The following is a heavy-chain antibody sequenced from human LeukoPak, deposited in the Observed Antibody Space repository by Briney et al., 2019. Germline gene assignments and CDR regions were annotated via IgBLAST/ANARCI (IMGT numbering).Heavy chain of an antibody. CDR3: ARDKRSVVVVAATGEYWFDP. V-gene: IGHV4-4*07. CDR1: GGSISSYY. CDR2: IYTSGST. J-gene: IGHJ5*02. Sequence: SETLSLTCAVCGGSISSYYWSWIRQPAGKGLEWIGRIYTSGSTNYNPSLKSRVTMSVDTSKNQFSLKLSSVTAADTAVYYCARDKRSVVVVAATGEYWFDPWGQGTLVTVSS. D-gene: IGHD2-15*01.